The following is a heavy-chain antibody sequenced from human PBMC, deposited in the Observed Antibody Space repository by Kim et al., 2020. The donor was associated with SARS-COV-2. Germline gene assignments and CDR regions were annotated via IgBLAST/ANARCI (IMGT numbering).Heavy chain of an antibody. V-gene: IGHV6-1*01. CDR3: ARDTPGQKAFDI. Sequence: DYAVSVKSRIPIHPDTSKNQFSLQLNSVTLEDTAVYYCARDTPGQKAFDIWGQGTMVTVSS. J-gene: IGHJ3*02.